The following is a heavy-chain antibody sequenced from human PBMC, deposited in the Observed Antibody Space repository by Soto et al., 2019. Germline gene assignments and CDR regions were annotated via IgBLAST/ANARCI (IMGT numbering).Heavy chain of an antibody. Sequence: SETLSLTCAVSGGSISSGGYSWSWIRQPPGKGLEWIGYIYHSGSTYYNPSLKSRVTISVDRSKNQFSLKLSSVTAADTAVYYGARLIGNSWLDYWGKGTLVTVAS. CDR1: GGSISSGGYS. J-gene: IGHJ4*02. V-gene: IGHV4-30-2*01. CDR3: ARLIGNSWLDY. CDR2: IYHSGST. D-gene: IGHD6-13*01.